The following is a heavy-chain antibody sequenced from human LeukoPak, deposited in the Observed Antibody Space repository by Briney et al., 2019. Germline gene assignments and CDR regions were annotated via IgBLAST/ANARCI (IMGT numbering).Heavy chain of an antibody. J-gene: IGHJ5*02. CDR2: ISAYNGNT. D-gene: IGHD6-6*01. Sequence: VASVKVSCKASGYTFTSYYMHWVRQAPGQGLEWMGWISAYNGNTNYAQKLQGRVTMTTDTSTSTAYMELRSLRSDDTAVYYCARDLGSSATSTNWFDPWGQGTLVTVSS. CDR1: GYTFTSYY. CDR3: ARDLGSSATSTNWFDP. V-gene: IGHV1-18*04.